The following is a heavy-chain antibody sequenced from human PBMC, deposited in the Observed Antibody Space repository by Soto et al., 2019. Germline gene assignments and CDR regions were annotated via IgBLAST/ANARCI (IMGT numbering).Heavy chain of an antibody. CDR1: GFSLSNARMG. Sequence: SGPTLVNPTETLTLTCTVSGFSLSNARMGVSWIRQPPEKAMEWLAHIFSNDEKSYCTSLKSRLTISKDTSKSQVVLTMTNMDPVDTATYYCARIISSIAAREYNWFDPWGQGTLVTVSS. V-gene: IGHV2-26*01. J-gene: IGHJ5*02. D-gene: IGHD6-6*01. CDR2: IFSNDEK. CDR3: ARIISSIAAREYNWFDP.